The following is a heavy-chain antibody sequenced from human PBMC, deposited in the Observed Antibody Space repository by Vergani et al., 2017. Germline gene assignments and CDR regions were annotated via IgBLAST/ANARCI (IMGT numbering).Heavy chain of an antibody. V-gene: IGHV4-59*01. Sequence: QVQLQESGPGLVKPSQTLSLTCTVSGGSISSYYWSWIRQPPGKGLEWIGYIYYSGSTNYNPSLKSRVTISVDTSKNQFSLKLSSVTAADTAVYYWARVGDSGSYYKHYYYYYGMDVWGQGTTVTVSS. J-gene: IGHJ6*02. CDR3: ARVGDSGSYYKHYYYYYGMDV. CDR1: GGSISSYY. CDR2: IYYSGST. D-gene: IGHD1-26*01.